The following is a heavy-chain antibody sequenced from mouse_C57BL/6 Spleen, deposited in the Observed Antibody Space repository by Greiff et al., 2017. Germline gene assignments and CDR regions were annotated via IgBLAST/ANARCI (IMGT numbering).Heavy chain of an antibody. J-gene: IGHJ2*01. CDR3: ARLYYGSRGYFDY. D-gene: IGHD1-1*01. CDR2: ISYSGST. V-gene: IGHV3-8*01. CDR1: GYSITSDY. Sequence: VQLQQSGPGLAKPSQSLSLTCSVTGYSITSDYWNWIRKFPGHKLEYMGYISYSGSTYYNPSLKSRISITRDTSKNQYYLQLTSVTTEDTATYDCARLYYGSRGYFDYWGQGTTLTVSS.